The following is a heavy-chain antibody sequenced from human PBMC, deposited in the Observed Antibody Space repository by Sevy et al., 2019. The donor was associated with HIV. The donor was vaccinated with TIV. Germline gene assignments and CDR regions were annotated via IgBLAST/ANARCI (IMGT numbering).Heavy chain of an antibody. CDR3: EIDRKVLLVVYAIPVDVFDI. CDR1: GFTFSNHG. Sequence: GGSLRLSCAASGFTFSNHGMHWVRQAPGKGLEWVAFIRYDGSNEYYGDSVKGRFTISRDNSKDTLYQEMNSLRPEDMAVYFSEIDRKVLLVVYAIPVDVFDIWCRGTMVT. CDR2: IRYDGSNE. V-gene: IGHV3-30*02. D-gene: IGHD2-8*02. J-gene: IGHJ3*02.